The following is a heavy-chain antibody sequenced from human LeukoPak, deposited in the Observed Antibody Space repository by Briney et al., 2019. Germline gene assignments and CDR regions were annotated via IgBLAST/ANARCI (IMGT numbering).Heavy chain of an antibody. CDR1: GFTFHDYD. CDR2: INWNGDRT. CDR3: ARRDYYGSGSPDF. D-gene: IGHD3-10*01. V-gene: IGHV3-20*04. J-gene: IGHJ4*02. Sequence: PGGSLRLSCAASGFTFHDYDMSWVRQSPGKGLEWVSGINWNGDRTGYADSVKGRFTISRDNAKKSLYLQMNSLRAEDTAWYYCARRDYYGSGSPDFWGQGTLVTVSS.